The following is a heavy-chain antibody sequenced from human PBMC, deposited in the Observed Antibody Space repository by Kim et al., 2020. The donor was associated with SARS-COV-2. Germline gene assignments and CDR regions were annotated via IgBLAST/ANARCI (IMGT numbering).Heavy chain of an antibody. J-gene: IGHJ4*02. D-gene: IGHD3-10*01. V-gene: IGHV3-11*05. Sequence: SSTNYADPVKGRFTISRDNAKNSLYLQMNSLRAEDTAVYYCARDRDAFDYWGQGTLVTVSS. CDR3: ARDRDAFDY. CDR2: SST.